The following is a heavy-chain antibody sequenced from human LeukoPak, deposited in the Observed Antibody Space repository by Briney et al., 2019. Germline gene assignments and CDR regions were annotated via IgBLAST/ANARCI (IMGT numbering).Heavy chain of an antibody. CDR3: AIMHPYYDGNGYWVQ. V-gene: IGHV3-23*01. CDR1: GFTFSSYA. CDR2: ISVSGTST. Sequence: PGGSLLLSCAASGFTFSSYAMSWVRQAPGRGLEWVSGISVSGTSTSNADSVKGRFTISRDNPRNTLYLQMNSLRAEDTALYYCAIMHPYYDGNGYWVQWGQGTLVTVSS. J-gene: IGHJ4*02. D-gene: IGHD3-22*01.